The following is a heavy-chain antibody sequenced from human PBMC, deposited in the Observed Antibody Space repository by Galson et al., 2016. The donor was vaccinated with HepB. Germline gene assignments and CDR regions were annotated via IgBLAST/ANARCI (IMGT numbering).Heavy chain of an antibody. J-gene: IGHJ4*02. CDR1: GFTFNVYT. D-gene: IGHD3-10*01. CDR2: ITGSGDKT. CDR3: SKRGGGY. V-gene: IGHV3-23*01. Sequence: SLRLSCAASGFTFNVYTMTWVRQAPGKGLEWVSTITGSGDKTYLADSLKGRFTVSRDNSKNTLYLQMNRQGAEDTAAYYCSKRGGGYWGQGTLVTVSS.